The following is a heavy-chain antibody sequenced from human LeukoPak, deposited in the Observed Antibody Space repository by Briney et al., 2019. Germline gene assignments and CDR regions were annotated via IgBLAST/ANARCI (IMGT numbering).Heavy chain of an antibody. CDR3: ARDRGENAFDI. CDR2: ISGASNYI. Sequence: GGSLRLSCVASGFTFSDYYMGWIRQAPGKGLEWLSYISGASNYINYADSVRGRFTVSRDNAMNSLYLQMNSLTAEDTAVYYCARDRGENAFDIWGQGTMVTVSS. D-gene: IGHD3-16*01. V-gene: IGHV3-11*05. CDR1: GFTFSDYY. J-gene: IGHJ3*02.